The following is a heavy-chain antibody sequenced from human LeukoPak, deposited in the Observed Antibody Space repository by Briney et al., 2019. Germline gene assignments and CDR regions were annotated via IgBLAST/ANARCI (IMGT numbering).Heavy chain of an antibody. V-gene: IGHV3-21*01. CDR2: ISSSSSYI. CDR3: ARAPESYYDSSGDPLDY. J-gene: IGHJ4*02. D-gene: IGHD3-22*01. CDR1: GFTFSSYS. Sequence: SGGSLRLSCAASGFTFSSYSMNWVRQAPGKGLEWVSSISSSSSYIYYADSVKGRFTISRDNAKNSLYLQMNSLRAEDTAVYYCARAPESYYDSSGDPLDYWGQGTLVTVSS.